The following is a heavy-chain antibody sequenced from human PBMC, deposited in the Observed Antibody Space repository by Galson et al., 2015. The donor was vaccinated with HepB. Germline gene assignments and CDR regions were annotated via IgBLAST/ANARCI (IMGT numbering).Heavy chain of an antibody. CDR1: GFPFSDYY. CDR3: ASIDYDFWGGYPTYFDY. J-gene: IGHJ4*02. CDR2: ISSSGSTI. D-gene: IGHD3-3*01. Sequence: SLRLSCAASGFPFSDYYMSWIRRAPGKGLEWVSYISSSGSTIYYADSVKGRFTISRDNAKNSLYLQMNSLRAEDTAVYYCASIDYDFWGGYPTYFDYWGKGTLVTVPS. V-gene: IGHV3-11*01.